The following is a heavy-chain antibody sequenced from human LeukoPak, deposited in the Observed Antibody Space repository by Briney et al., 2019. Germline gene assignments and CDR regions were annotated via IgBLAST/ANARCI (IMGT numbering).Heavy chain of an antibody. D-gene: IGHD3-16*01. CDR3: VREVGRPKTFYFDS. V-gene: IGHV3-69-1*01. CDR2: ISETI. CDR1: GFTFDDYA. Sequence: PGRSLRLSCAASGFTFDDYAMHWVRQAPGKGLEWVAHISETIYYADSVQGRFTISRDNAKNSLYLQMSNLRVDDTAMYYCVREVGRPKTFYFDSWGRGTPVTVSS. J-gene: IGHJ4*02.